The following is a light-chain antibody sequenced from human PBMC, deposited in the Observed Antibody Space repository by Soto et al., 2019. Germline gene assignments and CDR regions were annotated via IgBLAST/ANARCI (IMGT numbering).Light chain of an antibody. CDR3: QQYNSWSSIT. CDR2: GAS. J-gene: IGKJ5*01. CDR1: QSVRSN. V-gene: IGKV3-15*01. Sequence: EIVMTQSPATLSVSPGERATLSCRASQSVRSNLAWYQQKPGQAPRLLIYGASTRATGIPGRFSGSGSGTEFALTISSRQSEDLAIYYCQQYNSWSSITFGQGTRLEIK.